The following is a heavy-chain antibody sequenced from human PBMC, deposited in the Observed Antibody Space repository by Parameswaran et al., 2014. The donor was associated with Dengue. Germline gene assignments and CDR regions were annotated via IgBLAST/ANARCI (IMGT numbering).Heavy chain of an antibody. Sequence: SWVRQAPGQGLEWMGGIIPIFGTANYAQKFQGRVTITRDTSASTAYMELSSLRSEDTAVYYCARNYGSGSYYYYYGMDVWGQGTTVTVSS. D-gene: IGHD3-10*01. V-gene: IGHV1-69*05. CDR3: ARNYGSGSYYYYYGMDV. CDR2: IIPIFGTA. J-gene: IGHJ6*02.